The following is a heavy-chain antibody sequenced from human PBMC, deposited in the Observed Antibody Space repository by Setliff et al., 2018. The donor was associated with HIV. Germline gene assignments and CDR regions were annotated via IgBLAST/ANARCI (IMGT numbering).Heavy chain of an antibody. CDR3: ARTTILQESFDL. CDR2: IYTSGST. CDR1: GGSITSFY. D-gene: IGHD1-1*01. V-gene: IGHV4-4*07. J-gene: IGHJ3*01. Sequence: KPSETLSLTCTVSGGSITSFYWNWIRQPAGRGLEWIGRIYTSGSTNYSPSLKSRVSMSVDTSRNQLSLRLTSVTAADTAAYFCARTTILQESFDLWGQGTMVT.